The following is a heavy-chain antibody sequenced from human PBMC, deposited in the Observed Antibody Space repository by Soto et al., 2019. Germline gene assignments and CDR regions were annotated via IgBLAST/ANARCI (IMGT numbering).Heavy chain of an antibody. CDR3: AKDIDPSVQLERPWGYYGIDV. J-gene: IGHJ6*02. V-gene: IGHV3-43*01. CDR1: GFTFDDYT. CDR2: ISWDGGST. D-gene: IGHD1-1*01. Sequence: EVQLVESGGVVVQPGGSLRLSCAASGFTFDDYTVHWVRQAPGKGLEWVSLISWDGGSTYYADSVKGRFTISRDNSKNSLYLQMNSLRTEDTALYYCAKDIDPSVQLERPWGYYGIDVWGQGTTVTVSS.